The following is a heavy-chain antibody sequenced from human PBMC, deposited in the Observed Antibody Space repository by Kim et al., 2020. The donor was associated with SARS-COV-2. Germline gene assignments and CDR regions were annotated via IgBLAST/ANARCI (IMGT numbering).Heavy chain of an antibody. Sequence: GGSLRLSCAASGFTFSSYWMHWVRQAPGKGLVWVSRIKSDGITTTYADSVKGRFTISRDNAKNTLDLQMNSLRAEDTAVYYCTRGGTTGRAGWYFDLWGRGILVTVSS. CDR3: TRGGTTGRAGWYFDL. CDR2: IKSDGITT. D-gene: IGHD4-17*01. J-gene: IGHJ2*01. CDR1: GFTFSSYW. V-gene: IGHV3-74*03.